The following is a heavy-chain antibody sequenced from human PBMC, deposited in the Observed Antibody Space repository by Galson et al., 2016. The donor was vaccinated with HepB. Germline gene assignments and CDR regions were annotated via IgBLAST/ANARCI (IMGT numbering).Heavy chain of an antibody. J-gene: IGHJ6*02. CDR1: GVSISSNNW. V-gene: IGHV4-4*02. Sequence: SETLSLTCAVSGVSISSNNWWSWVRQPPGKGLEWIGEIFQNGNTNYNPSLKSRVTMSVDKSKNHFSLRLNSVTAADTAVYYCARNYPYYDILTGYLARNPVYPSYGMDVWGQGTTVIVSS. CDR3: ARNYPYYDILTGYLARNPVYPSYGMDV. D-gene: IGHD3-9*01. CDR2: IFQNGNT.